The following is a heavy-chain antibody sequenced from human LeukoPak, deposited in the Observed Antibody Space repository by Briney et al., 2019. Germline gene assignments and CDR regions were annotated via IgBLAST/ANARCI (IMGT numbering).Heavy chain of an antibody. J-gene: IGHJ4*02. CDR2: IYYSGST. CDR3: ARGPTVAVADY. CDR1: GGSISSSSYY. D-gene: IGHD6-19*01. Sequence: SETLSLTCTVSGGSISSSSYYWGWIRQPPGKGLEWIGSIYYSGSTYYNPSLKSRVTISVDTSKNQFSLKLSSVTAADTAVYFCARGPTVAVADYWGQGTLVTVSS. V-gene: IGHV4-39*07.